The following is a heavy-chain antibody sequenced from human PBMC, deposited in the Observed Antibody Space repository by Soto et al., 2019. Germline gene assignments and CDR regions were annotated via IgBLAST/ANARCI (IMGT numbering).Heavy chain of an antibody. CDR2: ISWNSGSI. CDR3: AKGSWGGSYLPNFDY. D-gene: IGHD1-26*01. Sequence: DVQLVESGGGLVQPGRSLRLSCAASGFTFDDYAMHWVRQAPGKGLEWVSGISWNSGSIGYADSVKGRFTISRDNAKNSLYLQMNSLRAEDTALYYCAKGSWGGSYLPNFDYWGQGTLVTVSS. J-gene: IGHJ4*02. V-gene: IGHV3-9*01. CDR1: GFTFDDYA.